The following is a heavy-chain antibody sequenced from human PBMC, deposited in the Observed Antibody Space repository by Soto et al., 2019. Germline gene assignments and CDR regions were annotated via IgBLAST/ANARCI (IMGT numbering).Heavy chain of an antibody. CDR2: IDWDDDK. V-gene: IGHV2-70*04. J-gene: IGHJ5*02. CDR3: ARITSTHSNYDWFDP. D-gene: IGHD4-4*01. CDR1: WVSLTTTGLR. Sequence: VPALGNATQTLTVTCPFSWVSLTTTGLRVIWILHPPGKALEWLARIDWDDDKFYSTSLKTRLTISKDTSKNQVVLTMTNMDPVDTATYYCARITSTHSNYDWFDPWGQGTLVTVSS.